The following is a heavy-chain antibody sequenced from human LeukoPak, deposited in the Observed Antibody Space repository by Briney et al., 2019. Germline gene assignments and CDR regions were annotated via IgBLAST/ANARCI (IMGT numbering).Heavy chain of an antibody. D-gene: IGHD3-22*01. J-gene: IGHJ4*02. V-gene: IGHV3-53*01. CDR2: IYSGGST. CDR1: GFTVSSND. CDR3: ARDFHRRLYDSSAYHPY. Sequence: GGSLRLSCAASGFTVSSNDMSWVRQAPGKGLECISVIYSGGSTDYADSVKGRLAISRDNSKNTLYLQMNSLRAEDTAVYYCARDFHRRLYDSSAYHPYWGQGTLVTVSS.